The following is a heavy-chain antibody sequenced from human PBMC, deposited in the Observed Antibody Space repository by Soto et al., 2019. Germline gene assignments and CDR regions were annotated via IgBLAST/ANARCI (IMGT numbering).Heavy chain of an antibody. CDR1: GFTFSSYS. D-gene: IGHD2-15*01. Sequence: EEQLVESGGGLVKPGGSLRLSCAASGFTFSSYSINWVRQAPGKGLEWVSSISRNSAFIYYAASVKGRFTISRDNAKNSLSLQMRSLRAEDTAVYYCARSGYRITNDLWGQGTLVTVSS. V-gene: IGHV3-21*02. CDR3: ARSGYRITNDL. CDR2: ISRNSAFI. J-gene: IGHJ5*02.